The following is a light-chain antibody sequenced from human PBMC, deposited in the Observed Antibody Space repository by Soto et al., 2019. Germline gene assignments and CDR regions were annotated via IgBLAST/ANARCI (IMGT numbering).Light chain of an antibody. Sequence: EIVMTQSPATLSVSPGQRATLSCRASQSVSSNLAWFQQKPGQAPGLLIYGASTRATGIPARFSGSGSGTEFTLTISSLQSEDFTVYYCQQYNNWPYTFDQGTKLEIK. CDR3: QQYNNWPYT. CDR1: QSVSSN. V-gene: IGKV3-15*01. CDR2: GAS. J-gene: IGKJ2*01.